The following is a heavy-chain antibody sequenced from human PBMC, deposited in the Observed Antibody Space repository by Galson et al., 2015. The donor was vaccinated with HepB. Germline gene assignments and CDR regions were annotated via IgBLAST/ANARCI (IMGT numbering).Heavy chain of an antibody. V-gene: IGHV1-46*01. J-gene: IGHJ4*02. CDR2: INPSGGST. Sequence: SVKVSCKASGYTFTSYYMHWVRQAPGQGLEWMGIINPSGGSTSYAQKFQGRVTMTRDTSTSTVYMELSSLRSEDTAVYYCARDGRGYCSSTSCYGGSLTDYWGQGTLVTVSS. CDR3: ARDGRGYCSSTSCYGGSLTDY. D-gene: IGHD2-2*01. CDR1: GYTFTSYY.